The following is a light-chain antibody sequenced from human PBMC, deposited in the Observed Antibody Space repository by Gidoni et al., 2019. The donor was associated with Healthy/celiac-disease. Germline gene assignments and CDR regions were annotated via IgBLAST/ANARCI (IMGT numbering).Light chain of an antibody. CDR3: QQNYSTPRT. Sequence: DIQMTQSPSSLSASVGDRVTFPCRSSQSISNFLNWYQQKPGKAPKFLVNAASNLQSGVPSRFSGSGSGTDFTLTISSLQPEDFATYYCQQNYSTPRTFGQGTNLEIK. V-gene: IGKV1-39*01. J-gene: IGKJ2*01. CDR2: AAS. CDR1: QSISNF.